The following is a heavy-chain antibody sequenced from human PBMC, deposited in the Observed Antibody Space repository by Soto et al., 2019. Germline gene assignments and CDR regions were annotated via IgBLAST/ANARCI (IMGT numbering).Heavy chain of an antibody. CDR3: ASPVTGTTRAYYYYYGMDV. D-gene: IGHD1-20*01. J-gene: IGHJ6*02. V-gene: IGHV1-69*01. CDR1: GGTFSSYA. CDR2: IIPIFGTA. Sequence: QVQLVQSGAEVKKPGSSVKVSCKASGGTFSSYAISWVRQAPGQGLEWMGGIIPIFGTANYAQKFQGRVTITADESPSTAYMELSSLRSEDTAVYYCASPVTGTTRAYYYYYGMDVWGQGTTVTVSS.